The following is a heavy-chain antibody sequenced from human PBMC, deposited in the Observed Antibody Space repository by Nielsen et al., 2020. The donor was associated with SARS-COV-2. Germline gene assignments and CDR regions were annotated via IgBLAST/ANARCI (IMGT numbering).Heavy chain of an antibody. Sequence: GESLKISCRASGFTFSTAGMHWVRQAPGKGLEWLAVISYQGSIEHYADSVKGRFTISRDNSGNTLYLQMNSLRPEDTAVYYCAKVMDLQDFDLLLGGSYFYGMDVWGQVTTVTVSS. J-gene: IGHJ6*02. V-gene: IGHV3-30*18. CDR2: ISYQGSIE. CDR3: AKVMDLQDFDLLLGGSYFYGMDV. D-gene: IGHD3-9*01. CDR1: GFTFSTAG.